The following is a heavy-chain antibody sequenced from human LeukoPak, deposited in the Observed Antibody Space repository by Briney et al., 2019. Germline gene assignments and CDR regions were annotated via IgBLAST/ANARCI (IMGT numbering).Heavy chain of an antibody. Sequence: PGGSLRLSCAASGFTFSSYSMNWVRQAPGKGLEWVSYISSSSTIYYADSVKGRFTISRDNAKNSLSLQMNSLRAEDTAVYYCASRLQFDSGGLGALVTVCS. CDR1: GFTFSSYS. CDR3: ASRLQFDS. V-gene: IGHV3-48*01. CDR2: ISSSSTI. D-gene: IGHD4-11*01. J-gene: IGHJ4*02.